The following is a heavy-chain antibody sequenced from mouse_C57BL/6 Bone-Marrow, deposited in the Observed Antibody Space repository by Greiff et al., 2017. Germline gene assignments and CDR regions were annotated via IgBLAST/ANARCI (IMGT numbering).Heavy chain of an antibody. CDR3: ARGSGGPLYAMDY. V-gene: IGHV1-78*01. Sequence: VQLQQSDAELVKPGASVKISCKVSGYTFTDHTIHWMKQRPEQGLEWIGYIYPRNGSTKYNEKFKGKATLTADKSSSTAYMQLNSLTSEDSAVYFCARGSGGPLYAMDYWGQGTSVTVSS. D-gene: IGHD4-1*01. CDR1: GYTFTDHT. J-gene: IGHJ4*01. CDR2: IYPRNGST.